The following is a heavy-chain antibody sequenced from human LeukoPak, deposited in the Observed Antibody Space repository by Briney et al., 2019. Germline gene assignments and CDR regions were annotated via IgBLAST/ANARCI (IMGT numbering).Heavy chain of an antibody. V-gene: IGHV4-30-2*01. J-gene: IGHJ4*02. D-gene: IGHD2-15*01. CDR3: ARELGSLYYFDY. CDR2: IYHSGST. Sequence: PSQTLSLTCAVSGGSISSGGYSWSWIRQPPGKGLEWIGYIYHSGSTYYNPSLKSRVTISVDRSKNQFSLKLSSVTAADTAVYYCARELGSLYYFDYWGQGTLVTVSS. CDR1: GGSISSGGYS.